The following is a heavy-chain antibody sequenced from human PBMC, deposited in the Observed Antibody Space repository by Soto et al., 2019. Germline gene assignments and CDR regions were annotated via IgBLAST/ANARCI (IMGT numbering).Heavy chain of an antibody. V-gene: IGHV3-9*01. CDR3: ARDGGWQLVRSLHYDSSSYGMYV. Sequence: PGGSLRLSCAASGFTFDDYAMHWVRQAPGKGLEWVSGISWNSGSIGYADSVKGRFTISRDNAKNSLYLQMNSLRAEDTAVYYCARDGGWQLVRSLHYDSSSYGMYVCGQGTTLTVS. D-gene: IGHD6-6*01. J-gene: IGHJ6*02. CDR2: ISWNSGSI. CDR1: GFTFDDYA.